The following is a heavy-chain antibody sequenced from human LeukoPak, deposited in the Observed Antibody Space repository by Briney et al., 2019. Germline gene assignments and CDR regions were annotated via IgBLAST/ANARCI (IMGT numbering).Heavy chain of an antibody. CDR3: AKDRGGYNYGPLDAFDI. Sequence: GGSLRLSCAAFGFTFSMYGMHWVRQAPGKGLEWVTFIRHDGSDKYYADSVKGRFTISRDNSKKTVYLQMNSLRADDTAVYYCAKDRGGYNYGPLDAFDIWGQTRMVIVSS. D-gene: IGHD5-18*01. V-gene: IGHV3-30*02. J-gene: IGHJ3*02. CDR1: GFTFSMYG. CDR2: IRHDGSDK.